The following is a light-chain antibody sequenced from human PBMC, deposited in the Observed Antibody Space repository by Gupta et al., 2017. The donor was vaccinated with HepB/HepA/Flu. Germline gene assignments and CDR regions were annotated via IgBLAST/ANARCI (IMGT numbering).Light chain of an antibody. V-gene: IGKV3-20*01. CDR3: QQYGSSPYT. CDR1: QSVSSSY. Sequence: EIVLTQSPGTLSLSPGERATLSCRASQSVSSSYLTWNQQKPGQAPRLLIYGTSSRATGIPDRFSGSGSGRDFTLTISRLEPEDFAVYYCQQYGSSPYTFGQGTNLEIK. J-gene: IGKJ2*01. CDR2: GTS.